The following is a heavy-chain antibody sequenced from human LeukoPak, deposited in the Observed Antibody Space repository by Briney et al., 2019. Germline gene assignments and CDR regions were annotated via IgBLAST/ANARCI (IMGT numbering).Heavy chain of an antibody. D-gene: IGHD6-6*01. Sequence: GGSLRLSCAASGFTFSSYGMHWVRQAPGKGLEWVAFIRYDGSNKYYADSVKGRFTISRDNSKNTLYLQMNSLRAEDTAVYYCARGAEYSSSEDWFDPWGQGTLVTVSS. CDR3: ARGAEYSSSEDWFDP. CDR1: GFTFSSYG. J-gene: IGHJ5*02. CDR2: IRYDGSNK. V-gene: IGHV3-30*02.